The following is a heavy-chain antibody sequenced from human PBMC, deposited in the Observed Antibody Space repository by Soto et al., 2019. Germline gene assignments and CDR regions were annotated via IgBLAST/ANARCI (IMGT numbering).Heavy chain of an antibody. V-gene: IGHV3-74*01. D-gene: IGHD6-19*01. CDR3: ASLGAVAGIYWYFDL. CDR1: GFTFSSYW. J-gene: IGHJ2*01. Sequence: EVQLVESGGGLVQPGGSLRLSCAASGFTFSSYWMHWVRQAPGKGLVGVSRINSDGSSTSYADSVKGRFTISRDNAKNTLYLQMNSLRAEETAVYYWASLGAVAGIYWYFDLWGRGTLVTVSS. CDR2: INSDGSST.